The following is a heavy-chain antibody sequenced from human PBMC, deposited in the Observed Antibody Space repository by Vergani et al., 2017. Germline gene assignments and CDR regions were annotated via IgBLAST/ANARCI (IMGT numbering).Heavy chain of an antibody. D-gene: IGHD3-22*01. CDR1: GYTFTGYY. V-gene: IGHV1-2*02. CDR3: ARENRDSGGYFYLSD. J-gene: IGHJ4*02. CDR2: INPNSGGT. Sequence: QVQLVQSGAEVKKPGASVKVSCKASGYTFTGYYMHWVRQAPGQGLEWMGWINPNSGGTNYAQKFQGRVTMTRDTSISTAYMELSRLRSDDTAVYYCARENRDSGGYFYLSDWGQGTLVTVSS.